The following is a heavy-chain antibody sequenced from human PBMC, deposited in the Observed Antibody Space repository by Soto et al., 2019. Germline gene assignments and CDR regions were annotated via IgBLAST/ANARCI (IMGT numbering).Heavy chain of an antibody. J-gene: IGHJ4*02. D-gene: IGHD3-22*01. CDR3: ARGGYYDSSGYYYVDY. Sequence: QVQLQESGPGLVKPSETLSLTCTVSGGSISSYYWSWIRQPPGKGLEWIGYIYYSGSTNYNPSLKSRDTISVDTSKNQFSLKLSSVTAADTAVYYCARGGYYDSSGYYYVDYWGQGTLVTVSS. CDR2: IYYSGST. V-gene: IGHV4-59*01. CDR1: GGSISSYY.